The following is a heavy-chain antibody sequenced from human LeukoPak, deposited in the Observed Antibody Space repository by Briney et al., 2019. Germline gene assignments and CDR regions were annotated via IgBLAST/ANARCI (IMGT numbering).Heavy chain of an antibody. D-gene: IGHD5-24*01. CDR2: MNPNSGNT. Sequence: ASVKVSCKASGYTFTSYDINWVRQATGQGLEWMGCMNPNSGNTGYAQKFQGRVTMTRNTSISTAYMELSSLRSEDTAVYYCASSMGRDGYKLGRGWGQGTLVTVSS. J-gene: IGHJ4*02. CDR3: ASSMGRDGYKLGRG. V-gene: IGHV1-8*01. CDR1: GYTFTSYD.